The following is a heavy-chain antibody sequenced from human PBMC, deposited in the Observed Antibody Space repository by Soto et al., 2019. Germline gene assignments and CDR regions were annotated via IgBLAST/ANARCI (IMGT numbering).Heavy chain of an antibody. V-gene: IGHV3-30*03. CDR1: GFTFSSYG. J-gene: IGHJ4*02. CDR3: APAVVGAGYYFDY. CDR2: ISYDGSNK. D-gene: IGHD1-26*01. Sequence: QVRLVESGGGVVQPGRSLRLSCAASGFTFSSYGMHWVRQAPGKGLEWVAVISYDGSNKYYADSVKGRFTISRDNSKNTLYLQMNSLRAEDTAVYYCAPAVVGAGYYFDYWGQGTLVTVSS.